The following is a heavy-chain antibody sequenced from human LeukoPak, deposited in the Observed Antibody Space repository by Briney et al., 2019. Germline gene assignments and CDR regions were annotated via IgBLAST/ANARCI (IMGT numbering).Heavy chain of an antibody. D-gene: IGHD2/OR15-2a*01. CDR1: GFTFSSYG. CDR3: ARGGLSIMGY. V-gene: IGHV3-30*03. J-gene: IGHJ4*02. CDR2: ISYDGSNK. Sequence: GGSLRLSCAASGFTFSSYGMHWVRQAPGKGLEWVAVISYDGSNKYYADSVKGRFTISRDNARNSLYLQMNSLRAEDTAVYFCARGGLSIMGYWGQGTLVTVSS.